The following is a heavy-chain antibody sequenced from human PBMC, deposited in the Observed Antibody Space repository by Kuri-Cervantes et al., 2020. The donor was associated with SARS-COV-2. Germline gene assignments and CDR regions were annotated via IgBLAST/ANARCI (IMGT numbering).Heavy chain of an antibody. CDR2: ISTHTGNT. V-gene: IGHV1-18*01. J-gene: IGHJ5*02. CDR1: GYRFTNYA. CDR3: AREGET. D-gene: IGHD2-21*01. Sequence: SVKVSCKGSGYRFTNYAISWVRQAPGQGLEWMGRISTHTGNTNYAQRFQGRVTMTTDTSTSTAYMELRSLRSDDTAVYYCAREGETWGQGTLVTVSS.